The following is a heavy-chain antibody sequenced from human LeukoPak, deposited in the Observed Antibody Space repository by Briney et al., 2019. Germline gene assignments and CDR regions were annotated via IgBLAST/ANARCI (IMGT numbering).Heavy chain of an antibody. V-gene: IGHV3-23*01. J-gene: IGHJ4*02. D-gene: IGHD6-13*01. CDR3: AREGLGAAAGTFDY. CDR1: GFTFRSHA. CDR2: ISGGGDNT. Sequence: GGSLRLSCAASGFTFRSHAMSWVRQAPGKGLAWVSTISGGGDNTDYADSVKGRFTISRDSSKNTMTLHMSSLRVEDTAVYYCAREGLGAAAGTFDYWGQGTLVTVSS.